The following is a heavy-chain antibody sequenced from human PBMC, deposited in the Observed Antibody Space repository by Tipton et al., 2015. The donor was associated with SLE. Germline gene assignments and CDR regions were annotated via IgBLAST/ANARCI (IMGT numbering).Heavy chain of an antibody. Sequence: SLRLSCAASGFSFSTYSMSWVRQAPAKGLEWVSVISASGDTTYFADSLKGRFTISRDNSKNTLYLQLSSLRAEDTALYYCARVDCSGSDYWGKGSLVTASS. CDR3: ARVDCSGSDY. J-gene: IGHJ4*02. D-gene: IGHD6-25*01. CDR2: ISASGDTT. CDR1: GFSFSTYS. V-gene: IGHV3-23*01.